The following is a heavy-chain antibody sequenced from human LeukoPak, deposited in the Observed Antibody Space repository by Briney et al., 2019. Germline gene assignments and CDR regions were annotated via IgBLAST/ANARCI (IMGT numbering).Heavy chain of an antibody. CDR2: IRKTTQGGTT. CDR1: GFTFADYA. J-gene: IGHJ4*02. Sequence: SGGSLRLSCATSGFTFADYALSWFRQAPGKGLEWVGFIRKTTQGGTTEYAASVKGRFTISRDDSKSIAHLQMNSLKTEDTAIYYCAREDPWIQLRPADYWGQGTMVTVSS. V-gene: IGHV3-49*03. D-gene: IGHD5-18*01. CDR3: AREDPWIQLRPADY.